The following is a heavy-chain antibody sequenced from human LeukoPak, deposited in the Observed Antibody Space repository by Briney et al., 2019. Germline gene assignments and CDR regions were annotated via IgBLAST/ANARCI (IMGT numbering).Heavy chain of an antibody. V-gene: IGHV3-30*02. D-gene: IGHD3-16*01. CDR2: IRHDESKT. CDR3: AKPVIPSAYQGTYYMDV. CDR1: GFTFSSYG. Sequence: GGSLRLSCAASGFTFSSYGMHWVRQAPGEGLEWVAYIRHDESKTFYADSVKGRFTISRDNSKNTLYLQMHSLRAEDTALYYCAKPVIPSAYQGTYYMDVWGKGTTVTVSS. J-gene: IGHJ6*03.